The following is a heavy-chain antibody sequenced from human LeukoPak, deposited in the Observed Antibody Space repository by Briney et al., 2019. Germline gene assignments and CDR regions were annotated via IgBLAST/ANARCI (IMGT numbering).Heavy chain of an antibody. CDR1: GFTVSSNY. V-gene: IGHV3-53*01. CDR3: ARDQYTSNWYVHH. D-gene: IGHD4-11*01. J-gene: IGHJ1*01. Sequence: GGSLRLSCAASGFTVSSNYMSWVRQAPGKGLEWVSLISSVGSTYYADSVKGRFTISRDNSKNTLHLQMNSLRAEDTAVYYCARDQYTSNWYVHHWGQGTLVTVSS. CDR2: ISSVGST.